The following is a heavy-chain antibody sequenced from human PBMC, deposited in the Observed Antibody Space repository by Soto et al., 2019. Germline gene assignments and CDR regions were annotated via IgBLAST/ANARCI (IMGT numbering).Heavy chain of an antibody. D-gene: IGHD2-2*01. Sequence: GGSLRLSCAASGFTFSSYAMSWVRQAPGKGLEWVSAISGSGGSTYYADSVKGRFTISRDNSKNTLYLQMNSLRAEDTAVYYCAKDSNGVWEVGYQLLDEYNWFDPWGQGTLVTVSS. V-gene: IGHV3-23*01. J-gene: IGHJ5*02. CDR3: AKDSNGVWEVGYQLLDEYNWFDP. CDR2: ISGSGGST. CDR1: GFTFSSYA.